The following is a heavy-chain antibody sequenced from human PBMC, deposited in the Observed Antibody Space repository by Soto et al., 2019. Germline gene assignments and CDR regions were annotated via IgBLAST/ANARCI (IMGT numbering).Heavy chain of an antibody. V-gene: IGHV4-31*03. J-gene: IGHJ6*03. Sequence: PSETLSLTCTVSGGSISSGGYYWSWIRQHPGKGLEWIGYIYYSGSTYYNPSLKSRVTISVDTSKNQFSLKLSSVTAADTAVYYCARGRSIVVQYYYMDVWGKGTTVTVS. CDR2: IYYSGST. D-gene: IGHD2-15*01. CDR3: ARGRSIVVQYYYMDV. CDR1: GGSISSGGYY.